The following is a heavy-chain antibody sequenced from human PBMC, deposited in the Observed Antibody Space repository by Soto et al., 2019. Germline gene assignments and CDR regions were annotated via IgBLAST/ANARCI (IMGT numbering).Heavy chain of an antibody. CDR1: GGSFSGYY. CDR2: INHSGST. Sequence: PSETLRLTCAACGGSFSGYYWSWIRQPPGKGLEWIGEINHSGSTNYNPSLKSRATISGYTSKHQISLKMSSVTAADTAVYYCARGSRIAANFYWGQGTLVTVSS. D-gene: IGHD6-25*01. CDR3: ARGSRIAANFY. V-gene: IGHV4-34*01. J-gene: IGHJ4*02.